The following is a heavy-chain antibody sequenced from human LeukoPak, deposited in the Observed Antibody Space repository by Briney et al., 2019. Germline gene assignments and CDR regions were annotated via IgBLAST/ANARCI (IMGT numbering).Heavy chain of an antibody. J-gene: IGHJ5*02. Sequence: GGSLRLSCAPSGFTFSSYSMNWVRQAPGKGLEWVSSISSSSSYIYYADSVKGRFTISRDNAKNSLYLQMNSLRAEDTAVYYCARDPWGYYDSSGYYPWGQGTLVTVSS. CDR2: ISSSSSYI. V-gene: IGHV3-21*01. D-gene: IGHD3-22*01. CDR3: ARDPWGYYDSSGYYP. CDR1: GFTFSSYS.